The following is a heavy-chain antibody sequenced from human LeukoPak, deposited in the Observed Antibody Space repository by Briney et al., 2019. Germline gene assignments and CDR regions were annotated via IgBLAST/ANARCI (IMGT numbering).Heavy chain of an antibody. CDR1: GFTFSNFA. J-gene: IGHJ3*02. V-gene: IGHV3-33*01. CDR3: ARVFGAWSYKGGFDI. CDR2: IWYDGSNT. D-gene: IGHD3-10*01. Sequence: PGWSLRLSCSASGFTFSNFAMHWVRQAPGKGLEWVALIWYDGSNTYYAGSVRGRFTISRDNSKNTLWLQMNSLRAEDTALYYCARVFGAWSYKGGFDIWGPGTMVTVSS.